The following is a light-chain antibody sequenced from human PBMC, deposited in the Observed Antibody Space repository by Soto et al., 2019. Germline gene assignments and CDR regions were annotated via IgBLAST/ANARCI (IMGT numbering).Light chain of an antibody. J-gene: IGLJ1*01. CDR2: EVN. CDR1: GSNIGSNS. CDR3: SSYSSNNILSYV. Sequence: QSVLTQPPSVSAAPGQTVTISCSGGGSNIGSNSVSWYQQVPGTAPKLIMFEVNNRPSGVSDRFSGSRSANTASLTISGLQAQDEADYYCSSYSSNNILSYVFGTGTKLTVL. V-gene: IGLV2-14*01.